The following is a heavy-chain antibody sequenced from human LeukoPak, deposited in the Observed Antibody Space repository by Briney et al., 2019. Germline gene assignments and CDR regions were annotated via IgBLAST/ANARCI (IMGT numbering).Heavy chain of an antibody. CDR3: ARGGSDTAMAHDY. CDR2: INRGGSRT. Sequence: GGSLRLSCAASGFTFSNHWMHWVRQAPGKGLMWVSRINRGGSRTDYADSVKGRFTISRDDAKNTLYLQLNSPRAEDTAVYFCARGGSDTAMAHDYWGQGTLVTVSS. V-gene: IGHV3-74*01. CDR1: GFTFSNHW. D-gene: IGHD5-18*01. J-gene: IGHJ4*02.